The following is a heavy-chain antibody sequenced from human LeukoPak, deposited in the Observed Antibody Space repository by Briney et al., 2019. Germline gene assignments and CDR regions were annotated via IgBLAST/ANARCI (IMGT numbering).Heavy chain of an antibody. V-gene: IGHV1-69*06. J-gene: IGHJ4*02. Sequence: ASVKVPCKASGGTFSSYAISWVRQAPGQGLEWMGGIIPIFGTANYAQKFQGRVTITADKSTSTAYMELSSLRSEDTAVYYCAQYSGYDWGYFDYWGQGTLVTVSS. CDR1: GGTFSSYA. CDR2: IIPIFGTA. CDR3: AQYSGYDWGYFDY. D-gene: IGHD5-12*01.